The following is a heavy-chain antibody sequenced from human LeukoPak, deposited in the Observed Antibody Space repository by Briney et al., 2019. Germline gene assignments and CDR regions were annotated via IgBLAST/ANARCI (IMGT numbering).Heavy chain of an antibody. CDR3: APLGDYYDSSGYYYQRYNWFDP. CDR2: INPSGGST. D-gene: IGHD3-22*01. Sequence: GASVKVSCKASGYTFTSYYMHWVRQAPGQGLEWMGIINPSGGSTSYAQKFQGRVTMTRDTSTSTVYMELSSLRSEDTAVYYCAPLGDYYDSSGYYYQRYNWFDPWGQGTLVTVSS. J-gene: IGHJ5*02. CDR1: GYTFTSYY. V-gene: IGHV1-46*01.